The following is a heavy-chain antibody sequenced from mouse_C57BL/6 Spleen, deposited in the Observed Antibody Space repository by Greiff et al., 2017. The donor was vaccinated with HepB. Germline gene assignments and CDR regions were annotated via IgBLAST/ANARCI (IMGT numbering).Heavy chain of an antibody. CDR2: FYPGSGSI. V-gene: IGHV1-62-2*01. CDR1: GYTFTEYT. CDR3: ARHEEGGYYGSSYYAMDY. J-gene: IGHJ4*01. D-gene: IGHD1-1*01. Sequence: QVQLQQSGAELVKPGASVKLSCKASGYTFTEYTIHWVKQRSGQGLEWIGWFYPGSGSIKYNEKFKDKATLTADKSSSTVDMELSRLTSEDSAVYFCARHEEGGYYGSSYYAMDYWGQGTSVTVSS.